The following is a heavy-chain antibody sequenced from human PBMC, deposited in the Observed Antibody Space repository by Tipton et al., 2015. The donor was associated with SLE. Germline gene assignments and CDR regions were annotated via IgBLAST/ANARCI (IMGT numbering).Heavy chain of an antibody. CDR1: GYTFTDYY. CDR2: INPNSGDT. D-gene: IGHD6-19*01. J-gene: IGHJ5*02. V-gene: IGHV1-2*06. Sequence: QLVQSGAEVKKPGASVRVSCKSSGYTFTDYYMHWVRQAPGQGLEWMGRINPNSGDTDSAQKFQGRVTMTRDTSISTAYMELRNLRSDDTAVYYCARDPYSSGWSWFDPWGQGTQVTVSS. CDR3: ARDPYSSGWSWFDP.